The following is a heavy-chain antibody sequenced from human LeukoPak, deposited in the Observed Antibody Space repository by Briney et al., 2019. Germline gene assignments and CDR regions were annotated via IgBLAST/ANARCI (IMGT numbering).Heavy chain of an antibody. CDR3: AKDLSASSSWSTYGWGTYYYGMDV. V-gene: IGHV3-30*18. D-gene: IGHD6-13*01. J-gene: IGHJ6*02. Sequence: GGSLRLSCAASGFTFSSYGMHWVRQAPGKGLEWVAVISYDGSNKYYADSVKGRFTISRDNSKNTLYLQMNSLRAEDTAVYYCAKDLSASSSWSTYGWGTYYYGMDVWGQGTTVTVSS. CDR1: GFTFSSYG. CDR2: ISYDGSNK.